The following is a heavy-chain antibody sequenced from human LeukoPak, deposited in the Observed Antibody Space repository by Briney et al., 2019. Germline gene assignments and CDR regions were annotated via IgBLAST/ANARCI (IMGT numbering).Heavy chain of an antibody. D-gene: IGHD3-22*01. J-gene: IGHJ5*02. Sequence: ASETLSLTCSVSGASISSGSNYWGWIRQPPGKTLEWIGSIYSSGSTYYNPSLKSRVIVIIDTPKNHFSLTLSSVTAADTAVYYCASGPKAYYDSSGKYNWFDPWGQGTLVTVSS. CDR2: IYSSGST. CDR1: GASISSGSNY. CDR3: ASGPKAYYDSSGKYNWFDP. V-gene: IGHV4-39*07.